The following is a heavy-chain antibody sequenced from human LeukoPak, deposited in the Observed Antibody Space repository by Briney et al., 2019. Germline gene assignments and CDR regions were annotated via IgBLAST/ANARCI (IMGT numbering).Heavy chain of an antibody. J-gene: IGHJ4*02. CDR1: GGSISSGSYY. Sequence: PSQTLSLTCTVSGGSISSGSYYWSRIRQPPGKGLEWIGEINHSGSTNYNPSLKSRVTISVDTSKNQFSLKLSSVTAADTAVYYCARSHSSSWDFDYWGQGTLVTVSS. D-gene: IGHD6-13*01. CDR3: ARSHSSSWDFDY. CDR2: INHSGST. V-gene: IGHV4-39*07.